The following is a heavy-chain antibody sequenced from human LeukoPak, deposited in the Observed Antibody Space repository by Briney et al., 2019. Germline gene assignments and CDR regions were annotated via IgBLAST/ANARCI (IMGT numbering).Heavy chain of an antibody. V-gene: IGHV4-59*01. J-gene: IGHJ4*02. D-gene: IGHD3-3*01. Sequence: SETLSLTCTVSGGSISSYYWSWIRQPPGKGLEWIGYIYYSGNTNYNPSLKSRVTISVDTSKNQFSLKLSSVTAADTAVYYCAREAGTYYDFWSGYYRGPSFDYWGQGTLVTVSS. CDR2: IYYSGNT. CDR3: AREAGTYYDFWSGYYRGPSFDY. CDR1: GGSISSYY.